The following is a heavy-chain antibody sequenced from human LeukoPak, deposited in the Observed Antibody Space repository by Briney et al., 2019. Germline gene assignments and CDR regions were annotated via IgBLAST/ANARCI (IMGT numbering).Heavy chain of an antibody. Sequence: PSQTLSLTCTVSGGSISSGGYYWNWIRQDPGKGLEWIGYISDSGSTYYNPSLKSRVTISVDTSKNQFSLKLSSVTAADTAVYCCARRHNPHNDGDYVDDWGQGALVTVSS. D-gene: IGHD1-1*01. CDR2: ISDSGST. V-gene: IGHV4-31*03. CDR3: ARRHNPHNDGDYVDD. CDR1: GGSISSGGYY. J-gene: IGHJ4*02.